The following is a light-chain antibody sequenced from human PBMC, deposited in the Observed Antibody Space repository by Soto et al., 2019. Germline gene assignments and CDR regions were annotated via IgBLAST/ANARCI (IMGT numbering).Light chain of an antibody. V-gene: IGKV3-20*01. CDR1: QSVSSSY. CDR2: GAS. J-gene: IGKJ1*01. CDR3: QQYGSSPVT. Sequence: EIVLTRSPGTLSLSPGERATLSCRASQSVSSSYLAWYQQKPGQAPRLLIYGASSRATGIPDRFSGSGSGTDFTLTISRLEPEDFAVDYCQQYGSSPVTFGQGTKVEIK.